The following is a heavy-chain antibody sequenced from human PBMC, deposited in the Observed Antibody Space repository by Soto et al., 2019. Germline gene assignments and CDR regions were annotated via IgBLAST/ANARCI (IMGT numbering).Heavy chain of an antibody. CDR2: ISGSGGST. CDR1: GFTFSSYA. CDR3: AKSIAARYYYYYGMDV. V-gene: IGHV3-23*01. D-gene: IGHD6-6*01. Sequence: QPGGSLRLSCAASGFTFSSYAMSWVRQAPGKGLEWVSAISGSGGSTYYADSVKGRFTISRDNSKNTLYLQMNSLRAEDTAVYYCAKSIAARYYYYYGMDVWGQGTTVTVSS. J-gene: IGHJ6*02.